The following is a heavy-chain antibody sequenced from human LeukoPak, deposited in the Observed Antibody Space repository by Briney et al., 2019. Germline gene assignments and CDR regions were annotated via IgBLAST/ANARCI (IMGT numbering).Heavy chain of an antibody. V-gene: IGHV4-59*08. CDR2: IYYSGST. J-gene: IGHJ6*02. CDR1: GGSISSYY. Sequence: PSETLSLTCTVSGGSISSYYWSWIRQPPGKGLEWIGYIYYSGSTNYNPSLKSRVTISVDTSKNQFSLKLSSVTAADTAVYYCARHRELRYFDWEYYYGMDVWGQGTTVTVSS. D-gene: IGHD3-9*01. CDR3: ARHRELRYFDWEYYYGMDV.